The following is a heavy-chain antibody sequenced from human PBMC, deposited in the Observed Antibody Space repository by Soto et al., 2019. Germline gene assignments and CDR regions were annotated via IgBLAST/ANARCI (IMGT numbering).Heavy chain of an antibody. CDR1: GFTFSSTW. J-gene: IGHJ6*04. V-gene: IGHV3-74*03. CDR3: ASDGSYAQHV. Sequence: WGSLRLSCAASGFTFSSTWMHWVRHAPGKGLVWVSHINSDVSTTTYADSVRGRFTISRDNAKNTVYLQMNSLRAEDTAVYYCASDGSYAQHVWGKGNTVTVSS. CDR2: INSDVSTT. D-gene: IGHD3-16*01.